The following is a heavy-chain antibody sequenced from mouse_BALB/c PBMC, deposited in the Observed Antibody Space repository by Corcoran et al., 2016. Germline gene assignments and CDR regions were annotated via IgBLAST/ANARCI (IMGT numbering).Heavy chain of an antibody. Sequence: EIQLQQTGPELVKPGASVKISCKASGYSFTDYIMLWVKQSHGKSLEWIGNINPYYGSTSYNLKFKGKATLTVDKSSSTAYMQLNSLTSEDSAVYYCARSGGYYEYFDVWGAGTTVTVSS. D-gene: IGHD2-3*01. J-gene: IGHJ1*01. CDR1: GYSFTDYI. CDR3: ARSGGYYEYFDV. V-gene: IGHV1-39*01. CDR2: INPYYGST.